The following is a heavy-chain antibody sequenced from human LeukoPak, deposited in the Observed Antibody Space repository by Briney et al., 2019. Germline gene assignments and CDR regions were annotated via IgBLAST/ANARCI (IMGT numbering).Heavy chain of an antibody. CDR2: IYHSGST. D-gene: IGHD1-26*01. Sequence: SETLSLTCAVSGGSISSSNWWSWVRQPPGKGLEWIGEIYHSGSTNYNPSLKSRVTISVDTSKNQFSLRLSSVTAADTALYYCAYSGSYGHLGYWGQGIPVTVSS. CDR1: GGSISSSNW. V-gene: IGHV4-4*02. CDR3: AYSGSYGHLGY. J-gene: IGHJ4*02.